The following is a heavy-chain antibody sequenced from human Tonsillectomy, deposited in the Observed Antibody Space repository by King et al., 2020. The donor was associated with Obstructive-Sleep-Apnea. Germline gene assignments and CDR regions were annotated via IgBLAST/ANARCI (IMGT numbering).Heavy chain of an antibody. Sequence: VQLVESGGGVVQPGRSLRLSCAASGFTFSSYAMHWVRQAPGKGLDWVAVISYDGSNKYYADSVKGRFTISRDNSKNTLYLQMNSLRAEDTAVYYCARGYSSSSGWFYYYGMDVWGKGTTVTVSS. CDR3: ARGYSSSSGWFYYYGMDV. CDR2: ISYDGSNK. D-gene: IGHD6-19*01. J-gene: IGHJ6*04. V-gene: IGHV3-30-3*01. CDR1: GFTFSSYA.